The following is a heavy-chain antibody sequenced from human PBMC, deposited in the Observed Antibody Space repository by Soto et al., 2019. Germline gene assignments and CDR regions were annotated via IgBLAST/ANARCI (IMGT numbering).Heavy chain of an antibody. CDR1: GYTFTGCY. J-gene: IGHJ6*02. CDR2: INPNSGGT. V-gene: IGHV1-2*02. D-gene: IGHD3-3*01. Sequence: GASVKVSCKASGYTFTGCYMHWVRQAPGQGLEWMGWINPNSGGTNYAQKFQGRVTMTRDTSISTAYMELSRLRSDDTAVYYCARDREYYDFWSGYYSCYYYGMDVWGQGTTVTVSS. CDR3: ARDREYYDFWSGYYSCYYYGMDV.